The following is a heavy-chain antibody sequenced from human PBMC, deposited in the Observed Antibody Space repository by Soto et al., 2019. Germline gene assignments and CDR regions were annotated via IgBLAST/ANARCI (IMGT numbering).Heavy chain of an antibody. CDR3: ARVYCSGGSCYNSLDY. V-gene: IGHV1-69*05. Sequence: QVQLVQSGAEVKKPGSSVKVSCKASGGTFSSYAISWVRQAPGQGLEWMGGIIPIFGTANYAQKFQGRVTITXXEXTXXAYMELSSLRSEDTAVYYCARVYCSGGSCYNSLDYWGQGTLVTVSS. CDR2: IIPIFGTA. CDR1: GGTFSSYA. D-gene: IGHD2-15*01. J-gene: IGHJ4*02.